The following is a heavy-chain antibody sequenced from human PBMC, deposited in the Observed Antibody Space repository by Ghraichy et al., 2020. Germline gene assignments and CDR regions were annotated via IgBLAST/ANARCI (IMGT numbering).Heavy chain of an antibody. D-gene: IGHD2-15*01. CDR2: ISGSGGST. Sequence: LSLTCAASGFTFSSYAMSWVRQAPGKGLEWVSTISGSGGSTYYADSVKGRFTISRDNSKNTLYLQMDSLRAEDAAVYYCAKAWGYCSGGTCPSYNWFDPWGQGTLVTVSS. CDR3: AKAWGYCSGGTCPSYNWFDP. V-gene: IGHV3-23*01. CDR1: GFTFSSYA. J-gene: IGHJ5*02.